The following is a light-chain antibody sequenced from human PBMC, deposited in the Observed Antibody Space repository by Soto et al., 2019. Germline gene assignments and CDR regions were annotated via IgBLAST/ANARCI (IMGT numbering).Light chain of an antibody. Sequence: QSVLTQPPSASGTPGQRVTISCSGSSSNIGINYVYWYQHVPGTAPKLLIFRNNERPSGVPDRFSGSKSGTSVSLAISGLRSEDEAEYFCAAWDNGLSGWVFGGGTKVTVL. J-gene: IGLJ3*02. CDR1: SSNIGINY. CDR3: AAWDNGLSGWV. V-gene: IGLV1-47*01. CDR2: RNN.